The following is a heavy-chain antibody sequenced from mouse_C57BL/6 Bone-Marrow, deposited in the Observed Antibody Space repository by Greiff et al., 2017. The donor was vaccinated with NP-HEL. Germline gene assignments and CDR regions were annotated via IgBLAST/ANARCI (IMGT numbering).Heavy chain of an antibody. D-gene: IGHD1-1*01. CDR3: ARYYYDSSSFDY. Sequence: VQLQQPGAELVKPGASVKLSCKASGYTFTSYLMHWVKQRPGRGLEWIGRIDPNSGGTKYNEKFKSKATLTVDKPSSTADIQLNSLTSEESAVYYCARYYYDSSSFDYWGQGTTLTVSS. CDR2: IDPNSGGT. CDR1: GYTFTSYL. J-gene: IGHJ2*01. V-gene: IGHV1-72*01.